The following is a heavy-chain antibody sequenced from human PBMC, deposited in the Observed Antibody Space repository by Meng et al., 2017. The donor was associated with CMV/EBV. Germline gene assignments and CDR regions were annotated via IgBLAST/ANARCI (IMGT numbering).Heavy chain of an antibody. J-gene: IGHJ5*02. CDR1: GFIFSTYA. Sequence: GESLKISCTVSGFIFSTYAMHWVRQAPGKGLEWVALVSYDGSNKYYADSVKGRFTISRDNSKNTLYLQMNSLRPEDTAVYYCARAGEDYSNNWFDPWGQGTLVTVSS. V-gene: IGHV3-30-3*01. CDR2: VSYDGSNK. CDR3: ARAGEDYSNNWFDP. D-gene: IGHD4-11*01.